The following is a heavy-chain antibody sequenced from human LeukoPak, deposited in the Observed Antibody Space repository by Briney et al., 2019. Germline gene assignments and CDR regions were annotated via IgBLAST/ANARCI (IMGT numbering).Heavy chain of an antibody. D-gene: IGHD4-11*01. CDR1: GFTFSNYA. CDR2: ISGRDGST. Sequence: GGSLRLSCAASGFTFSNYAMTWVRQAPGKGLEWVSSISGRDGSTYYAVSVKGRFTISRDNSKNMLYLQMSSLRVEDTAVYYCAKDLGQDDYSNWLDPWGQGTLVTVSS. V-gene: IGHV3-23*01. J-gene: IGHJ5*02. CDR3: AKDLGQDDYSNWLDP.